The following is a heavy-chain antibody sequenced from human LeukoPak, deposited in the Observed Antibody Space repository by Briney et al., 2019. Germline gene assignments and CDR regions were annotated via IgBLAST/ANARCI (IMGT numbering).Heavy chain of an antibody. Sequence: ASVKVSCKASGFTFTGYFMQWVRQAPRQGLEWMGWINPNSGGTNYAQKFQGRVTMTRDTSISTAYMELTRLRSDDTAVYYCARAGGDYGDYYNWFDPWGQGTLVTVSS. CDR1: GFTFTGYF. CDR2: INPNSGGT. V-gene: IGHV1-2*02. J-gene: IGHJ5*02. D-gene: IGHD4-17*01. CDR3: ARAGGDYGDYYNWFDP.